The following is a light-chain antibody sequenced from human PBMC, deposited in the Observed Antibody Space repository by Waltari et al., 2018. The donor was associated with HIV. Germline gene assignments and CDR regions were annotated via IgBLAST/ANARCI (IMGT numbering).Light chain of an antibody. CDR1: QSVLYSSNNKNY. CDR3: QQYYTIEST. Sequence: DIVMTQSPDSLAVSLGERATINCKSSQSVLYSSNNKNYLAWYQQKPGQPPKLLIYWASTRASGVPGRFSGSGSGTDFNLTISSLQADDVAVYYCQQYYTIESTFGGGTKVEIK. CDR2: WAS. V-gene: IGKV4-1*01. J-gene: IGKJ4*01.